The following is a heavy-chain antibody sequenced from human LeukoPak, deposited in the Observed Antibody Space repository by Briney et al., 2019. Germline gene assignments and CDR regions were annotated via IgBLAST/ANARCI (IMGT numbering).Heavy chain of an antibody. CDR2: ISPYNGNT. Sequence: ASVKVSCKASGYTFSSYAITWVRQAPGQGLEWMGWISPYNGNTDSAQKFQDRVTMTTDTSTSTAYMELRSLRSDDTAVYYCARDFVFGNSFDYWGQGTLVTVSS. D-gene: IGHD4-23*01. CDR3: ARDFVFGNSFDY. J-gene: IGHJ4*02. V-gene: IGHV1-18*01. CDR1: GYTFSSYA.